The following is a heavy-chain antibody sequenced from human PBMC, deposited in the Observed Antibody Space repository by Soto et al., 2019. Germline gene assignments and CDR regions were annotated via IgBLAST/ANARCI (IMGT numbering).Heavy chain of an antibody. Sequence: GGSLRLSCAASGFTFSSYDMHWVRQAPGKGLEWVSAIGTAGDTYYPGSVKGRFTISSENAKNYLYLQMNSLSTGDTAVYYCARGGIGARPLYYYYMDVWGKGTTVTVSS. J-gene: IGHJ6*03. D-gene: IGHD6-6*01. CDR3: ARGGIGARPLYYYYMDV. CDR1: GFTFSSYD. V-gene: IGHV3-13*01. CDR2: IGTAGDT.